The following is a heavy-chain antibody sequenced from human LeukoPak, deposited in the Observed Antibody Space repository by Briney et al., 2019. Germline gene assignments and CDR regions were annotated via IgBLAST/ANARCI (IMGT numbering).Heavy chain of an antibody. CDR2: ISWSSANI. CDR1: GFTFDDYA. J-gene: IGHJ4*02. D-gene: IGHD3-10*01. CDR3: AKDWTTMVRGANY. Sequence: GGSLRLSCAASGFTFDDYAMHWVRQAPGKGLEWVSGISWSSANIAYADSVKGRFTNSRDNAKNSLYLQMSSLRAEDTALYYCAKDWTTMVRGANYWGQGTRVTVSS. V-gene: IGHV3-9*01.